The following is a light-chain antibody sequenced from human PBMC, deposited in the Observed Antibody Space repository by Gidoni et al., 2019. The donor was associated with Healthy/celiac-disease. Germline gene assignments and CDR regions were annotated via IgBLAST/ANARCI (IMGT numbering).Light chain of an antibody. V-gene: IGLV1-44*01. Sequence: QSVLTQPPSASGTPGQRVTISCSGSSSNIGSNTVNWYQQLPGTAPKLLIYMTSQRPSGVPDRFSGSKSCTSASLAISGLQSEDEADYYCAAWDDSLNGVVFGGGTKLTVL. CDR2: MTS. CDR1: SSNIGSNT. CDR3: AAWDDSLNGVV. J-gene: IGLJ2*01.